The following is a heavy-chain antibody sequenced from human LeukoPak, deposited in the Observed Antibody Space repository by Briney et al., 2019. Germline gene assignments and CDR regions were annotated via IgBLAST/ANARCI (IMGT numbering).Heavy chain of an antibody. J-gene: IGHJ4*02. Sequence: PTETLSLTCTVSGGSISSYYWSWIRQPPGKGLEWIGYIYYSGSTNYNPSLKSRVTISVDTSKNQFSLKLSSVTAADTAVYYCARHVGFRDPFDYWGQGTLVTVSS. CDR2: IYYSGST. V-gene: IGHV4-59*08. CDR1: GGSISSYY. CDR3: ARHVGFRDPFDY.